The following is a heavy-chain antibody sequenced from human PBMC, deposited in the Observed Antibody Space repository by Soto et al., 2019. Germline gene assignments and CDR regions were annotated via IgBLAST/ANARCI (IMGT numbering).Heavy chain of an antibody. CDR1: GGSISSGGYS. CDR3: ARGVYFDSSGYVFDY. Sequence: SETLSLTCAVSGGSISSGGYSWSWIRQPPGKGLEWIGYIYHSGSTYYNPSLKSRVTISVDTSKNQFSLKLSSVTAADTAVYYCARGVYFDSSGYVFDYWGQGTLVTVSS. CDR2: IYHSGST. J-gene: IGHJ4*02. D-gene: IGHD3-22*01. V-gene: IGHV4-30-2*01.